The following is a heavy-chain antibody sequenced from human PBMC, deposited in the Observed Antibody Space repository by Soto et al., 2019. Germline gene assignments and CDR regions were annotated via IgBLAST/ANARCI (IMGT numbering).Heavy chain of an antibody. J-gene: IGHJ4*02. CDR2: IYYSGST. D-gene: IGHD2-15*01. CDR1: GGSISSYY. V-gene: IGHV4-59*01. Sequence: PSETLSLTCTVSGGSISSYYWSWIRQPPGKGLEWIGYIYYSGSTNYNPSLKSRVTISVDTSKNQFSLKLSSVTAADTAVYYCARDFPYCSGGSCYPYFDYWGQGTLVTVSS. CDR3: ARDFPYCSGGSCYPYFDY.